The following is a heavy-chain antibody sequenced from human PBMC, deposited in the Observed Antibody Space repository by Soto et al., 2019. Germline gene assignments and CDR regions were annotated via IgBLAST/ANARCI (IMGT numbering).Heavy chain of an antibody. V-gene: IGHV4-61*08. CDR1: GDSISSGDYY. D-gene: IGHD6-19*01. CDR3: ARGIEGWYQGRYYYGMDV. Sequence: SETLSLTCTVSGDSISSGDYYWSWIRQPPGKGLEWIGLIYYSGSTNYNPSLKSRATISVDTSKNQFSLKLSSVTAADTAVYYCARGIEGWYQGRYYYGMDVWGQGTTVTVSS. CDR2: IYYSGST. J-gene: IGHJ6*02.